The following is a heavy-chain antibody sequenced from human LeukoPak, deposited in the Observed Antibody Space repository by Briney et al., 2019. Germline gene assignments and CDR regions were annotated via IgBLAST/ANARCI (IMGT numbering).Heavy chain of an antibody. CDR1: GGTFSSYA. J-gene: IGHJ6*03. CDR3: ARDLVIAPKQNYYYYYMDV. CDR2: IIPIFGTA. Sequence: ASVKVSCKASGGTFSSYAISWVRQAPGQGLEWMGRIIPIFGTANYAQKIQGRVTITTDESTSTAYMELSSLRSEDTAVYYCARDLVIAPKQNYYYYYMDVWGKGTTVTVSS. D-gene: IGHD6-13*01. V-gene: IGHV1-69*05.